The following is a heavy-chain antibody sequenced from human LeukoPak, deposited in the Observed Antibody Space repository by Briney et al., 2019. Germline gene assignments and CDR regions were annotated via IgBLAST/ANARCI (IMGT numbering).Heavy chain of an antibody. CDR2: INHSGST. D-gene: IGHD4-17*01. CDR1: GGSFSGYY. CDR3: ARDATASDYGDAFDI. V-gene: IGHV4-34*01. J-gene: IGHJ3*02. Sequence: PSETLSLTCAVYGGSFSGYYWSWIRQPPGKGLEWIGEINHSGSTNYNPSLKSRVTISVDTSKNQFSLKLSSVTAADTAVYHCARDATASDYGDAFDIWGQGTMVTASS.